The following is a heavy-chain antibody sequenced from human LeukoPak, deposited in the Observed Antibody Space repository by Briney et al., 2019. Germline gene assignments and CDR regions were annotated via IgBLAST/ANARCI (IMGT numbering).Heavy chain of an antibody. Sequence: PSETLSLTCIVSGGSINNYYWSWIRQPPGKGLEWIGYIYYSGSTNYNPSLKSRATTSVDTSKNQFSLNLSSVTAADTAVYYCARHSNYGGYFFDYWGQGTLVTVSS. CDR1: GGSINNYY. CDR2: IYYSGST. J-gene: IGHJ4*02. D-gene: IGHD4-17*01. V-gene: IGHV4-59*08. CDR3: ARHSNYGGYFFDY.